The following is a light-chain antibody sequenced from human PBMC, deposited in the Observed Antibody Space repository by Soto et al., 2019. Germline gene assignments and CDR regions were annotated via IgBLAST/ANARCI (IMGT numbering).Light chain of an antibody. J-gene: IGLJ2*01. Sequence: QSALTQPASVSGSPGQSIAISCTGTSSDVVTYKYVSWDQQHPGKAPKLMIYEVSIRPSGVSDRFSGSKYGNTASLTISGLRPEDEAYYYCCSYAGSTTRVVFGGGTKLTVL. CDR2: EVS. CDR1: SSDVVTYKY. CDR3: CSYAGSTTRVV. V-gene: IGLV2-14*01.